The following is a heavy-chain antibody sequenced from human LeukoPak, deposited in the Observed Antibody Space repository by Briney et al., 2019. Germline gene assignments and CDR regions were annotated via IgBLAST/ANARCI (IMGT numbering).Heavy chain of an antibody. CDR3: ARRSGSYYYFDY. CDR1: GYSFTNYW. D-gene: IGHD1-26*01. CDR2: IYPGDSDT. Sequence: GESLKISCKGSGYSFTNYWIGWVRQMPGKGLEWMGVIYPGDSDTTYSPSFQGQVTISADKSINTAYLQWSSLKASDTAMYFCARRSGSYYYFDYWGQGTLVTVSS. V-gene: IGHV5-51*01. J-gene: IGHJ4*02.